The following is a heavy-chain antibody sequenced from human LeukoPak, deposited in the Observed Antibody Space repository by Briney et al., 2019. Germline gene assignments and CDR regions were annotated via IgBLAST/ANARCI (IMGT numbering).Heavy chain of an antibody. D-gene: IGHD5-18*01. CDR1: ALTVSNHW. CDR3: ASLDTAKQPLANH. J-gene: IGHJ5*02. V-gene: IGHV3-7*03. Sequence: GGSLRLSCVASALTVSNHWMSWVRQAPGKGLEWVANIREERGQEYYVDSVKGRFTISKNSAKNSLYLQMNTLRVEDTAMYYCASLDTAKQPLANHWGQGTLVTVSS. CDR2: IREERGQE.